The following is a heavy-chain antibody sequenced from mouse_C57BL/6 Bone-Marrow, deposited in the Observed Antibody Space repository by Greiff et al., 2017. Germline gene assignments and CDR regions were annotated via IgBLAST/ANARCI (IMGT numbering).Heavy chain of an antibody. D-gene: IGHD6-5*01. J-gene: IGHJ4*01. Sequence: VHLVESGAELVRPGTSVKMSCKASGYTFTNYWIGWAKQRPGHGLEWIGDIYPGGGYTNYNEKFKGKATLTADKSSSTAYMQFSSLTSEDSAIYYCARSYAIGGMDYWGQGTSVTVSS. CDR1: GYTFTNYW. V-gene: IGHV1-63*01. CDR2: IYPGGGYT. CDR3: ARSYAIGGMDY.